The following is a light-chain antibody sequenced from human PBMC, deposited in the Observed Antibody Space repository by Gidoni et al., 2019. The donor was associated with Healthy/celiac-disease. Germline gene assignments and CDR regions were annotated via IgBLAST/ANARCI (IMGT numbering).Light chain of an antibody. J-gene: IGKJ2*01. CDR1: QSVSSN. Sequence: VLTQSPATLSVSPGESATLSCRASQSVSSNLAWYQQKLGQAPRLLIYGASTRATGIPDRVRGSGSGTEFTLTISSLQSEDFAVYYCQQYNNWPYTFGQGTKLEIK. CDR2: GAS. CDR3: QQYNNWPYT. V-gene: IGKV3D-15*01.